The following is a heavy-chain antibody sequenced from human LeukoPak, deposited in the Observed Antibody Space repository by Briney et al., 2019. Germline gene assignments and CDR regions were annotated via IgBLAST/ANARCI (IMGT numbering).Heavy chain of an antibody. V-gene: IGHV3-30*04. D-gene: IGHD6-13*01. CDR3: ATIAAVDY. Sequence: GMSLRLSCAASGFTFTSYAMHWVRQAPGKGLEWVSFIRYDGSNKYYADSMKGRFTISRDNSKNTLYLQMSSLRAEDTAVYYCATIAAVDYWGQGTLVTVSS. CDR2: IRYDGSNK. CDR1: GFTFTSYA. J-gene: IGHJ4*02.